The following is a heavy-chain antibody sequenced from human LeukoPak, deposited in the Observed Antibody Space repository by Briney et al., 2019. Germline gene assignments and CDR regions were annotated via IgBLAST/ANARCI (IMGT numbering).Heavy chain of an antibody. CDR3: ARETKQITSYYFDY. CDR2: IYYSGST. J-gene: IGHJ4*02. CDR1: GCSISSGGYY. Sequence: PSETLSLTCTVSGCSISSGGYYWSWIRQHPGKGLEWIGYIYYSGSTYYNPSLKSRVTISVDTSKNQFSLKLSSVTAADTAVYYCARETKQITSYYFDYWGQGTLVTVSS. V-gene: IGHV4-31*03. D-gene: IGHD1-14*01.